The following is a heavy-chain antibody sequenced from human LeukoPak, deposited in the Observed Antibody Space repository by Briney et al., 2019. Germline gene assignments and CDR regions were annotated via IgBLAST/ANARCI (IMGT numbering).Heavy chain of an antibody. V-gene: IGHV4-4*02. CDR3: ARGAYSYGYFDWFDP. D-gene: IGHD5-18*01. CDR2: IYHSGST. CDR1: GGSISSSNW. Sequence: SETLSLTCAVSGGSISSSNWWSWVRQPPGKGLEWIREIYHSGSTNYNPSLKSRVTISVDKSKNQFSLKLSSVTAADTAVYYCARGAYSYGYFDWFDPWGQGTLVTVSS. J-gene: IGHJ5*02.